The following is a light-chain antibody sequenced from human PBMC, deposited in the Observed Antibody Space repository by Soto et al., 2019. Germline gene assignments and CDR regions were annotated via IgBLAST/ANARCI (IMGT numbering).Light chain of an antibody. CDR1: QGIDRY. Sequence: DIQLTQSPSFLSASVGDRVTITCRASQGIDRYLAWYQQKPGKVPKLLIYAASTLQSGVPSRFSGSGSDTEFTLTISSLQPEDFATYYCQQLNTFPRTFGQGTKVEIK. J-gene: IGKJ1*01. CDR2: AAS. CDR3: QQLNTFPRT. V-gene: IGKV1-9*01.